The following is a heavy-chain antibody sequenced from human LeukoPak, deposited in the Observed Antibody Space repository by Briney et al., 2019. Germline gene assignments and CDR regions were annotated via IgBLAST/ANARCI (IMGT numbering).Heavy chain of an antibody. D-gene: IGHD5-18*01. CDR1: GYTFTSYG. J-gene: IGHJ4*02. CDR2: ISAYNGNT. V-gene: IGHV1-18*01. CDR3: ARDHIARYSYGLLMDE. Sequence: WASVKVSCKASGYTFTSYGISWVRQAPGQGLEWMGWISAYNGNTNYAQKLQGRVTMTTDTSTSTAYMELRSLRSGDTAVYYCARDHIARYSYGLLMDEWGQGTLVTVSS.